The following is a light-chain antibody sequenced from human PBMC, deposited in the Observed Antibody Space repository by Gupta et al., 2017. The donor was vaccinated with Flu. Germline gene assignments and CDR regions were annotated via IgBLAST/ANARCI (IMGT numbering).Light chain of an antibody. J-gene: IGKJ1*01. Sequence: DIQMTQSPSTLSPSVGDRVTFTCRASQSISNWLAWYQQKPGKAPKLLIYQASTLESGVPSRFSGSGSGTEFTLTISSLQPDDFATYYCQEYKSYFRTFGQGTXVEIK. CDR2: QAS. V-gene: IGKV1-5*03. CDR3: QEYKSYFRT. CDR1: QSISNW.